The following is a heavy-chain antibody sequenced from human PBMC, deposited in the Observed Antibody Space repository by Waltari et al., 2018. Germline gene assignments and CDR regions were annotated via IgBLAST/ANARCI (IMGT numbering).Heavy chain of an antibody. CDR2: IYIGGTT. V-gene: IGHV3-53*01. D-gene: IGHD4-17*01. CDR3: ARGNFGDYHFDY. CDR1: GFSVRSNY. Sequence: EVQLVESGGGLIQPGESLRLSCAASGFSVRSNYMSWVRKAPGKGLEWVSVIYIGGTTYYADSVKGRFTISRDNSRNTLYLQMNSLTAEDTAVYYCARGNFGDYHFDYWGQGTLVNVSS. J-gene: IGHJ4*02.